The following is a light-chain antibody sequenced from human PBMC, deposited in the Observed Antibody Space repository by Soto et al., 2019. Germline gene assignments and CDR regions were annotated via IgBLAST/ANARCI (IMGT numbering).Light chain of an antibody. V-gene: IGLV2-11*01. J-gene: IGLJ2*01. Sequence: QSALTQPRSVSGSPGQSVTISCTGTSSDVGGYNSVSWYQQHPDKAPKVMIYDVSKRPSGVPDRFSGSKSGNTASLTISGLQAEDEADFYCCSYAGNYTLIFGGGTKLTVL. CDR3: CSYAGNYTLI. CDR1: SSDVGGYNS. CDR2: DVS.